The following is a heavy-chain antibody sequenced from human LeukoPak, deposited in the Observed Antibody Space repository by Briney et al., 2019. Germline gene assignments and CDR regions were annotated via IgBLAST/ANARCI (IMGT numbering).Heavy chain of an antibody. J-gene: IGHJ4*02. CDR3: ASHTTRLRGRKVFDY. CDR2: IYHSGST. CDR1: GYSISSGYY. D-gene: IGHD4-17*01. Sequence: SETLSLTCTVSGYSISSGYYWGWIQQPPGKGLEGIGSIYHSGSTYYNASLKSQVTISVDTSKNEFSLKQSSVTAADTAVYYCASHTTRLRGRKVFDYWGQGTLVTVSS. V-gene: IGHV4-38-2*02.